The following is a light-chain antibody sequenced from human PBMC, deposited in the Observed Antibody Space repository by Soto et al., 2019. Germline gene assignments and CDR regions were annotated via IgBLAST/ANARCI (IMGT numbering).Light chain of an antibody. Sequence: EIVLTQSPATLSLSPGERATLSCRASQSVSHYLAWYQQKPGQAPRLLIYDASNRATGIPARFSGSGSATDFALTISSLEPEDFAVYYCQQRASWPITFGGGTKVEIK. CDR2: DAS. CDR3: QQRASWPIT. V-gene: IGKV3-11*01. CDR1: QSVSHY. J-gene: IGKJ4*01.